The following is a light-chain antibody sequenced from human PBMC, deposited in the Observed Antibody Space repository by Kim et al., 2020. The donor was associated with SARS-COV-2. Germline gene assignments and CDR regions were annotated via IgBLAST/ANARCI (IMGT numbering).Light chain of an antibody. Sequence: SYELTQPPSVSVAPGKTARITCGGNNIGRKSVHXYQQKPGQAPVLVIYYDSDRPSGIPERFSGFNSGNTATLTISRVEAGDEADYYCQVWDSSSDHWVFG. CDR1: NIGRKS. V-gene: IGLV3-21*04. CDR3: QVWDSSSDHWV. CDR2: YDS. J-gene: IGLJ3*02.